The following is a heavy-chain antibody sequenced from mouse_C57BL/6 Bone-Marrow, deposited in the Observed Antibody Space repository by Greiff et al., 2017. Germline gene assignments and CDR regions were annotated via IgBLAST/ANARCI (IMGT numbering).Heavy chain of an antibody. J-gene: IGHJ4*01. V-gene: IGHV5-12*01. Sequence: EVQRVESGGGLVQPGGSLKLSCAASGFTFSDYYMYWVRQTPEKRLEWVAYISNGGGSTYYPDTVKGRFTISRDNAKNTLYLQMSRLKSEDTAMYYCARRCTTVVAVDYWGQGTSVTVSS. D-gene: IGHD1-1*01. CDR3: ARRCTTVVAVDY. CDR1: GFTFSDYY. CDR2: ISNGGGST.